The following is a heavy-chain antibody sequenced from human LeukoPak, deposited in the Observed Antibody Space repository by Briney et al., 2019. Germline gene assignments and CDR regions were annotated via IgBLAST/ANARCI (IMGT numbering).Heavy chain of an antibody. CDR3: ARYYYDSSGYYYYFDY. V-gene: IGHV4-31*03. Sequence: SETLSLTCTVSGGSISSGGYYWSWIRQHPGKGLEWIGYIYYSGSTYYNPSLKSRVTISVDTSKNQFSLKLSSVTAADTAVYYCARYYYDSSGYYYYFDYWGQGTLVTVSS. CDR1: GGSISSGGYY. CDR2: IYYSGST. D-gene: IGHD3-22*01. J-gene: IGHJ4*02.